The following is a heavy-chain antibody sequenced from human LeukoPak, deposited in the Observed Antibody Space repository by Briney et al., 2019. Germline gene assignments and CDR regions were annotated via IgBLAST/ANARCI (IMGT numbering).Heavy chain of an antibody. D-gene: IGHD2-2*01. CDR2: IISILGIA. V-gene: IGHV1-69*04. Sequence: SSVKVSRQATGCTFSSYAISWVGQAPGQGREWMGRIISILGIANYAQKFQGRVTITADQSTSTAYIELSSLRSDDTAVYYCARDVVYCSSTSCYRYFGMDVWGEGTTLTVPS. CDR1: GCTFSSYA. J-gene: IGHJ6*01. CDR3: ARDVVYCSSTSCYRYFGMDV.